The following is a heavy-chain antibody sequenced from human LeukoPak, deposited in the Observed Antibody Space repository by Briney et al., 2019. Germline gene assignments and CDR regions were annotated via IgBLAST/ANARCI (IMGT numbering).Heavy chain of an antibody. Sequence: GGSLRLSCAASGFTFSSYGMHWVRQAPGKGLGWVAVISYDGSNKYYADSVKGRFTISRDKSKNTLYLQMNSLRAEDTAVYYCAKCKVPAATYYYYYYGMDVWGKGTTVTVSS. J-gene: IGHJ6*04. V-gene: IGHV3-30*18. CDR3: AKCKVPAATYYYYYYGMDV. CDR2: ISYDGSNK. CDR1: GFTFSSYG. D-gene: IGHD2-2*01.